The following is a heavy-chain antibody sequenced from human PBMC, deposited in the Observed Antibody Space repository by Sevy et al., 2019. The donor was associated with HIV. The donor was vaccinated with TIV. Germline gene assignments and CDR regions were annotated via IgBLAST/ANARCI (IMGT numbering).Heavy chain of an antibody. CDR1: GFTFSSYW. Sequence: GGSLRISCAASGFTFSSYWMHWVRQAPGKGLVWVSRINSDGSSTSYADSVKGRFTISRDNAKNTLYLQMNSLRAEDTAVYYCARDSGGALYGMDVWGQGTTVTVSS. CDR3: ARDSGGALYGMDV. J-gene: IGHJ6*02. CDR2: INSDGSST. D-gene: IGHD2-15*01. V-gene: IGHV3-74*01.